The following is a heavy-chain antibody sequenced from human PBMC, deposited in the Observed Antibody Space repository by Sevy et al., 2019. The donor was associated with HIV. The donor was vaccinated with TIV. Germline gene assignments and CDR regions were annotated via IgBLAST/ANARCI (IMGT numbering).Heavy chain of an antibody. V-gene: IGHV3-30-3*01. J-gene: IGHJ6*02. CDR1: GFTFSSYA. CDR3: ASVYYYDSRPYYYYGMDV. CDR2: ISYDGSNK. Sequence: GGSLRLSCAASGFTFSSYAMHWVRQAPGKGLEWVAVISYDGSNKYYADSVKGRFTISRDNSKSTLYLQMNSLRAEDTAVYYCASVYYYDSRPYYYYGMDVWGQGTTVTVSS. D-gene: IGHD3-22*01.